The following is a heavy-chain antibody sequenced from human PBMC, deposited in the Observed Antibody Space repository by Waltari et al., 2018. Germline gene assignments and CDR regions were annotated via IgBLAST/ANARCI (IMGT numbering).Heavy chain of an antibody. J-gene: IGHJ2*01. D-gene: IGHD3-16*01. CDR2: IRGSGGCT. CDR3: ARGQGGWYFDL. V-gene: IGHV3-23*01. Sequence: EVQLLESGGGLVQPGGSLRLSCAASGFTLSSYAMSWVRQAPGKGLQLVSAIRGSGGCTDYADSVKGRFTISRDNSKNTLYLQMNSLRAEDTAVYYCARGQGGWYFDLWGRGTLVTVSS. CDR1: GFTLSSYA.